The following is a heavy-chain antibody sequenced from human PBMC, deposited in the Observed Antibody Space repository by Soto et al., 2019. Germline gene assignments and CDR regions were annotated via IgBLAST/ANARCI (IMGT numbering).Heavy chain of an antibody. CDR2: IYYSGST. CDR3: ARRYSSAPFDP. CDR1: GGSISSSSYY. Sequence: QLQLQESGPGLVKPSETLSLTCTVSGGSISSSSYYWGWIRQPPGKGLEWIGSIYYSGSTYYNPSLKSRVTISVDTSKNQFSLKLSSVTAADTAVYYCARRYSSAPFDPWCQGTLVTVSS. D-gene: IGHD6-19*01. V-gene: IGHV4-39*01. J-gene: IGHJ5*02.